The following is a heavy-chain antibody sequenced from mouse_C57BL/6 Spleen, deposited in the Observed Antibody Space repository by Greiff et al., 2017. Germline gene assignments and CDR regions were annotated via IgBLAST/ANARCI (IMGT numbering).Heavy chain of an antibody. V-gene: IGHV1-61*01. Sequence: QVQLQQPGAELVRPGSSVKLSCKASGYTFTSYWMDWVKQRPGQGLEWIGNIYPSDSETHYNQKFKDKATLTVDKSSSTAYMQLSSLTSEDSAVYYCARGFITTVVATEYFDYWGQGTTLTVSS. CDR1: GYTFTSYW. D-gene: IGHD1-1*01. CDR2: IYPSDSET. J-gene: IGHJ2*01. CDR3: ARGFITTVVATEYFDY.